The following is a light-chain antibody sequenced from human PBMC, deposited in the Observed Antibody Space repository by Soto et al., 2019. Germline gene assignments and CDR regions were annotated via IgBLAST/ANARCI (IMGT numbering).Light chain of an antibody. V-gene: IGKV3-15*01. CDR2: GAS. CDR1: QSVRSS. J-gene: IGKJ5*01. CDR3: QQYNNWPPIT. Sequence: VLTQSPATLSLSPGERATLSCRASQSVRSSLAWYQQKPGQAPRLLIYGASRRATGIPARFSGSGSGTEFTLTISSLQSEDFAVYYCQQYNNWPPITFGQGTRLEIK.